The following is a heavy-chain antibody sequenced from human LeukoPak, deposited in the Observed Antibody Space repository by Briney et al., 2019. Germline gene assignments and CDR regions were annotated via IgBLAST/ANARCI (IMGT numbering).Heavy chain of an antibody. CDR3: AKDNRRHYTSGPNPDSLH. Sequence: PWGSLRLSCAGSGFIFNNYAMHWVRQPPGKGLEWVSGISWNSGTMDYADSVRGRFTISRDNAKNSLYLQMDSLRVEDTAFYYCAKDNRRHYTSGPNPDSLHWGQGALVTVSS. V-gene: IGHV3-9*01. D-gene: IGHD6-19*01. CDR1: GFIFNNYA. CDR2: ISWNSGTM. J-gene: IGHJ4*02.